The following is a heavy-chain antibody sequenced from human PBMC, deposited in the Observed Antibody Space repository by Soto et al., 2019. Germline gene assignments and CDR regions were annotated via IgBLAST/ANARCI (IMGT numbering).Heavy chain of an antibody. Sequence: GGSLRLSCAASGFTFSSYWMHWVRQAPGKGLVWVSRINSDGSSTSYADSVKGRFTISRDNAKNTLYLQMNRLRAADTAVSYCARGSHVDFWSGYYPYGMDVWGQGTTVTVSS. V-gene: IGHV3-74*01. D-gene: IGHD3-3*01. J-gene: IGHJ6*02. CDR3: ARGSHVDFWSGYYPYGMDV. CDR2: INSDGSST. CDR1: GFTFSSYW.